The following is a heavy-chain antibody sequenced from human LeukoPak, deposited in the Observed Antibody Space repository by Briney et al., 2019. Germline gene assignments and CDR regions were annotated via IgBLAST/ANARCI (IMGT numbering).Heavy chain of an antibody. CDR2: IKSKTDGVTV. D-gene: IGHD5-18*01. V-gene: IGHV3-15*05. J-gene: IGHJ4*02. Sequence: GGSLRLSCAASGFTFSNAWMGWVRQAPGKGLEWVGRIKSKTDGVTVAYGAPVKGRFTISRDNAKNTLYLQMNSLRAEDTAVYYCARSPVDTAMAHHFDYWGQGTLVTVSS. CDR3: ARSPVDTAMAHHFDY. CDR1: GFTFSNAW.